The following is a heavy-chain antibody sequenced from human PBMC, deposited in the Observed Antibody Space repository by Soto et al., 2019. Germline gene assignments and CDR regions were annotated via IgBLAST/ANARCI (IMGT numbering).Heavy chain of an antibody. J-gene: IGHJ5*02. V-gene: IGHV1-69*13. CDR3: ARDRGYYYDSSGYYYVGWFDP. CDR2: IIPIFGTA. D-gene: IGHD3-22*01. Sequence: SVKVSCKASGGTFSSYAISWVRQAPGQGXEWMGGIIPIFGTANYAQKFQGRVTITADESTSTAYMELSSLRSEDTAVYYCARDRGYYYDSSGYYYVGWFDPWGQGTLVTVSS. CDR1: GGTFSSYA.